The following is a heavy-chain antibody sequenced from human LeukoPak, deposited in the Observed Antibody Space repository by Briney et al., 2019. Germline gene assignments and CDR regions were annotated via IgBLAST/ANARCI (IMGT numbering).Heavy chain of an antibody. D-gene: IGHD5-12*01. J-gene: IGHJ6*03. V-gene: IGHV3-48*03. CDR2: ISSSGSTI. CDR3: AREDIVATRSHGGDYYYYYMDV. CDR1: GFTFSSYE. Sequence: AGGSLRLSCAASGFTFSSYEMNWVRQAPGKGLEWVSYISSSGSTIYYADSVKGRFTISRDNAKNSLYLQMNGLRAEDTAVYYCAREDIVATRSHGGDYYYYYMDVWGKGTTVTVSS.